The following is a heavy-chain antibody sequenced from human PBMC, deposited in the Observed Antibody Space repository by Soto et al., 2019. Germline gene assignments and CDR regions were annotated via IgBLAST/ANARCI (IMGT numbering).Heavy chain of an antibody. V-gene: IGHV3-30*18. CDR1: GFTFSSYG. CDR2: ISYDGSNK. CDR3: ANLNDFWSAPGSWFDP. J-gene: IGHJ5*02. D-gene: IGHD3-3*01. Sequence: QVQLVESGGGVVQPGRSLRLSCAASGFTFSSYGMHWVRQAPGKGLEWVAVISYDGSNKYYADSVKGRFTISRDNSKNTLYLQMNSLRAEDTAVYYCANLNDFWSAPGSWFDPWGQGTLVTVSS.